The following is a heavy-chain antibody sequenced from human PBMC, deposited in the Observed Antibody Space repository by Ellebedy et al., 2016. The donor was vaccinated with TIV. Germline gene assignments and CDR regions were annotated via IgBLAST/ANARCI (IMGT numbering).Heavy chain of an antibody. CDR2: ISSSSSTI. CDR1: GFTFSSYS. Sequence: GGSLRLXCAASGFTFSSYSMNWVRQAPGKGLEWVSYISSSSSTIYYADSVKGRFTISRDNAKNSLYLQMNSLRDEDTAVYYCARDLYGSGSFYWFDPWGQGTLVTVSS. D-gene: IGHD3-10*01. V-gene: IGHV3-48*02. J-gene: IGHJ5*02. CDR3: ARDLYGSGSFYWFDP.